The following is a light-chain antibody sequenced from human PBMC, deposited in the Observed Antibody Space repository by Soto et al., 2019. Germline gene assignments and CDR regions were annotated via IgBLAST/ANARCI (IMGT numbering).Light chain of an antibody. V-gene: IGLV2-23*01. Sequence: QSVLTQPASVSGSPGQSITISCTGTNSDVGTYNLVSWYQQYPGKAPKLMIYATSKRPSGVSNRFSGSKSGDTASLTVSGLQAEDEADYYCTSFARGYTLVFGGGTKVTVL. CDR1: NSDVGTYNL. J-gene: IGLJ3*02. CDR3: TSFARGYTLV. CDR2: ATS.